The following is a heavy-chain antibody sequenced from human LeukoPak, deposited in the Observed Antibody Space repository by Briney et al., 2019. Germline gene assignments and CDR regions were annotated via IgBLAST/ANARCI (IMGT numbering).Heavy chain of an antibody. CDR3: ANYWPSQLYRYFQH. CDR1: GFTFSSYA. J-gene: IGHJ1*01. D-gene: IGHD2-2*01. Sequence: PGGSLRLSCAASGFTFSSYAMSWVRQAPGKGLEWVSAISGSGGSTYYADSVRGRFDISRDNSKNTVYLQLNGLTAEDSALYYCANYWPSQLYRYFQHWGQGTLVTVSS. CDR2: ISGSGGST. V-gene: IGHV3-23*01.